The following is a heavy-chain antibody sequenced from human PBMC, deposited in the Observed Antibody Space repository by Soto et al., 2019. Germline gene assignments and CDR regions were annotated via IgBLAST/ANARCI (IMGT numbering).Heavy chain of an antibody. D-gene: IGHD3-10*01. J-gene: IGHJ3*02. V-gene: IGHV3-23*01. Sequence: GGSLRLSCAASGFTFSSYAMSWVRQAPGKGLEWVSGISGSGGNTKYADSVKGRFTISRDNSKNTLYLQMNSLRSEDTAVYYCARSTPGMIPDIWGQGTMVTVSS. CDR1: GFTFSSYA. CDR3: ARSTPGMIPDI. CDR2: ISGSGGNT.